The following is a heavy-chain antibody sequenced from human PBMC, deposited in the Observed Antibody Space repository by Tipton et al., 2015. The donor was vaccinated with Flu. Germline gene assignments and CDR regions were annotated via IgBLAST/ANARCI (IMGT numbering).Heavy chain of an antibody. D-gene: IGHD2-2*01. CDR3: ARDMPQGVVVIPPAKRFDF. Sequence: QSGPEVKKPGASVKVSCKASGYTFKSYGISWVRQAPGQGLEWMGWISAYTENTNYAQRFQGRVTMSTDTSTSTAFMELRSLRSDDTAVYYCARDMPQGVVVIPPAKRFDFWGQGTRVTVSS. V-gene: IGHV1-18*01. CDR2: ISAYTENT. CDR1: GYTFKSYG. J-gene: IGHJ5*01.